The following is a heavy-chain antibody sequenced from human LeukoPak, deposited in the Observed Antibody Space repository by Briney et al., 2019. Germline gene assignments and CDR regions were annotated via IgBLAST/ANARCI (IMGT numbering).Heavy chain of an antibody. V-gene: IGHV3-53*01. Sequence: GGSLSLSCAASGFTVSTNYMSWVRQAPGKGLGWVSVIYSGGSTYYADSVKGRFTISRDNSKNTLYLQMNSLRAEDTAVYYCARGVDVEMATIRYYYYYMDVWGKGTTVTVSS. D-gene: IGHD5-24*01. CDR1: GFTVSTNY. CDR3: ARGVDVEMATIRYYYYYMDV. CDR2: IYSGGST. J-gene: IGHJ6*03.